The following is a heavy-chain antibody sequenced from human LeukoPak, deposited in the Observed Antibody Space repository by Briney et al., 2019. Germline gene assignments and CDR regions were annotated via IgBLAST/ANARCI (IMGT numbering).Heavy chain of an antibody. CDR2: INPSGGST. V-gene: IGHV1-46*01. CDR1: GYTFTSYY. D-gene: IGHD6-19*01. J-gene: IGHJ3*02. CDR3: ASEDSSGWDAFDI. Sequence: GASVKVSCKASGYTFTSYYMHWVRQAPGQGLDGMGIINPSGGSTSYAQKFQGRVTMTRDTYTSTVYMDLSSLGSEDTAVYYCASEDSSGWDAFDIWGQGTMVTVSS.